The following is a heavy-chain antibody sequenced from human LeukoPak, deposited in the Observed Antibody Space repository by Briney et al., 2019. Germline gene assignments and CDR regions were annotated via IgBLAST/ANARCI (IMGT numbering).Heavy chain of an antibody. CDR1: GFTFDDYA. CDR2: ISRNSGSI. J-gene: IGHJ4*02. V-gene: IGHV3-9*01. D-gene: IGHD6-19*01. Sequence: GGSLRLSCAASGFTFDDYAMHWVRQAPGKGLELVSGISRNSGSIGYADSVKGRFTISRDNAKNSLYLQMNSLRAEDTALYYCAKDYSSGWYGYFDYWGQGTLVTVSS. CDR3: AKDYSSGWYGYFDY.